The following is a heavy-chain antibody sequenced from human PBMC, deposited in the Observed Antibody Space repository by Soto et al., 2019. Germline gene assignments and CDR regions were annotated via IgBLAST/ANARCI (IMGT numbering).Heavy chain of an antibody. V-gene: IGHV1-18*01. CDR1: GYTFTTYG. J-gene: IGHJ4*02. CDR3: ARALPYSSSGDS. Sequence: QVQLVQSGAEVKKPGASVRVSCKASGYTFTTYGISWVRQAPGQGLEWMGWISAINGNIYYGEKFPGRVTMATDSFTSTAYMELSSLTSDDAAVYYCARALPYSSSGDSWGRGTLVTVSS. CDR2: ISAINGNI. D-gene: IGHD6-13*01.